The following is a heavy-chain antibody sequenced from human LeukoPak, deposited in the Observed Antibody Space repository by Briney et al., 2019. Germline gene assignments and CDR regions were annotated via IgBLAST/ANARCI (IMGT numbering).Heavy chain of an antibody. CDR2: MNPNSGNT. Sequence: ASVKVSCKASGYTFTSYDINWVRQATGQGLEWMGWMNPNSGNTGYAQKFQGGVTMTRNTSISTAYMELSSLRSEDTAVYYCARVIGKRYSSSWYYFDYWGQGTLVTVSS. J-gene: IGHJ4*02. CDR3: ARVIGKRYSSSWYYFDY. D-gene: IGHD6-13*01. V-gene: IGHV1-8*01. CDR1: GYTFTSYD.